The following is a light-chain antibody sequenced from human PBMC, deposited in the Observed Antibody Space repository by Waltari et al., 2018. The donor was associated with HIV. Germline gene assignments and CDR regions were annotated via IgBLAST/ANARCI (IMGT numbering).Light chain of an antibody. CDR2: EVN. Sequence: QSALTQPPSASGSPGQSVTISCTGTSSDVGGYKFVSWYQQHPGKAPKLMIYEVNKRPPGVPDRFSGSKSGNTASLTVSGLQAEDEADYYCSSYAGSNNFKVFGGGTKLTVL. V-gene: IGLV2-8*01. CDR1: SSDVGGYKF. J-gene: IGLJ2*01. CDR3: SSYAGSNNFKV.